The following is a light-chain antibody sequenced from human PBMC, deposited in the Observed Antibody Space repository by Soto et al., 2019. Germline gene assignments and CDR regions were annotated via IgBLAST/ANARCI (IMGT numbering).Light chain of an antibody. V-gene: IGKV3-11*01. CDR3: LQRSNWPST. J-gene: IGKJ4*01. Sequence: LTQSPSTLSVSPGNRATLSCRASQSVSADLAWYQQKPGQAPKLLIYDASNRASGVPARFSGSGSGTDFTLTISSLEPEDFAAYYCLQRSNWPSTFGRGTKVEI. CDR2: DAS. CDR1: QSVSAD.